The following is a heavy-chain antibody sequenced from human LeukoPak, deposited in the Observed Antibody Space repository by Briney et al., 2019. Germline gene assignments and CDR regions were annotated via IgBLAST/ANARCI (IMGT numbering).Heavy chain of an antibody. CDR3: ARRDVVVRGAHFDY. Sequence: SETLSLTCTVSGYSISSGYYWGWIRQPPGKGLEWIGSIYHSGSTYYNPSLKSRVTISVDTSKNQFSLKLSSVTAADTAVYYCARRDVVVRGAHFDYWGQGTLVTVSS. J-gene: IGHJ4*02. D-gene: IGHD3-10*01. CDR2: IYHSGST. V-gene: IGHV4-38-2*02. CDR1: GYSISSGYY.